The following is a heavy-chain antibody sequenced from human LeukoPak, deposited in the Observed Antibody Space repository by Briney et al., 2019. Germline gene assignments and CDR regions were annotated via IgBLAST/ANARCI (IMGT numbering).Heavy chain of an antibody. V-gene: IGHV3-23*01. CDR1: GFSFSSYS. CDR3: AKAPVTTCRGAYCYPFDY. D-gene: IGHD2-21*01. Sequence: GGSLRLSCAASGFSFSSYSMNWVRQAPGKGLEWVSAISDSGNTYHADSVKGRFTISRDSSKNTLFLQMNRLRPEDAAVYYCAKAPVTTCRGAYCYPFDYWGQGTLVTVSS. J-gene: IGHJ4*02. CDR2: ISDSGNT.